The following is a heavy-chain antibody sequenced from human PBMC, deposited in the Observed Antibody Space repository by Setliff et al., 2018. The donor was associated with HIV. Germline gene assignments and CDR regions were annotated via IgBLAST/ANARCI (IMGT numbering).Heavy chain of an antibody. CDR1: GYSSDEKFA. J-gene: IGHJ3*01. D-gene: IGHD4-4*01. V-gene: IGHV4-38-2*01. Sequence: SETLSLTCVISGYSSDEKFAWGWIRQPPGKGLEWIGYIWPSGGTLYNPSLKSRVTVSLDTSKNQLSLQLRSVTAADTAVYYCARAVTLTFDVWGQGTMVTVSS. CDR2: IWPSGGT. CDR3: ARAVTLTFDV.